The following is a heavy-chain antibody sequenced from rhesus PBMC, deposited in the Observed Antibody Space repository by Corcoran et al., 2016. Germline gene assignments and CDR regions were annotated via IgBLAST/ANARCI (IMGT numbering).Heavy chain of an antibody. D-gene: IGHD1-20*01. CDR3: ASGPPPPGAGTTR. J-gene: IGHJ4*01. V-gene: IGHV4-169*02. Sequence: QLQLQESGPGLVKPSETLSVTCAVSGGSISSSYWSWIRQAPGKGLEWIGYIYGSGSITNYNPSLKRRVTLSVETSKNQLSLKLDSVTAADTAVEYCASGPPPPGAGTTRWGQGVLVTVSS. CDR1: GGSISSSY. CDR2: IYGSGSIT.